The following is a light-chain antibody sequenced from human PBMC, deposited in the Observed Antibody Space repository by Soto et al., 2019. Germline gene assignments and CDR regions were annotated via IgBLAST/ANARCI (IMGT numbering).Light chain of an antibody. CDR1: QSVSSN. J-gene: IGKJ1*01. V-gene: IGKV3-11*01. CDR2: DAS. Sequence: DIVITQSPATLSLSPGERATLSCRASQSVSSNLAWYQQKPGQAPRLLIYDASNRATGIPARFSGSGSGTDFTLTISSLEPEDFAVYYCQQRSNWSWTFGQGTKVDIK. CDR3: QQRSNWSWT.